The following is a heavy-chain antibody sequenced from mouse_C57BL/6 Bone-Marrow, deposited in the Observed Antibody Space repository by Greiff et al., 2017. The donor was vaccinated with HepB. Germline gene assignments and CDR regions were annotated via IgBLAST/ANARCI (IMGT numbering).Heavy chain of an antibody. CDR2: ISSGSSTI. CDR1: GFTFSDYG. D-gene: IGHD1-1*01. CDR3: ANAYYYGSPSWFAY. Sequence: EVKLMESGGGLVKPGGSLKLSCAASGFTFSDYGMHWVRQAPERGLEWVAYISSGSSTIYYADTVKGRFTISRDNAKNTLFLQMTSLRSEDTAMYYCANAYYYGSPSWFAYWGQGTLVTVSA. V-gene: IGHV5-17*01. J-gene: IGHJ3*01.